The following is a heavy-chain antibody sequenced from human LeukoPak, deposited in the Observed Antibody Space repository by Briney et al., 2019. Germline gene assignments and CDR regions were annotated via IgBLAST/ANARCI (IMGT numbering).Heavy chain of an antibody. V-gene: IGHV4-4*09. D-gene: IGHD3-22*01. Sequence: SETLSLTCTVSGGSVSSHYWSWIRQSPGKGLEWIGFIYHSGTTSYNPSLKSRVAMSIDTSKNQFSLKLTSVTAADTAVYYCARGTTYDSGTDYYFNYWGQGALVTVSS. CDR3: ARGTTYDSGTDYYFNY. J-gene: IGHJ4*02. CDR1: GGSVSSHY. CDR2: IYHSGTT.